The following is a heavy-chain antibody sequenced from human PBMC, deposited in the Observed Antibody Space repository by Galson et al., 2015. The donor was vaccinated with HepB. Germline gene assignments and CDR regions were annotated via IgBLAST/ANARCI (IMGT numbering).Heavy chain of an antibody. V-gene: IGHV5-51*01. Sequence: QSGAEVKKPGESLKISCKGSGYSFTSYWIGWVRQMPGKGLEWMGIIYPGDSDTRYSPSFQGQVTISADKSISTAYLQWSSLKASDTAMYYCARHNTNLDLSPSFTWYYFDYWGQGTLVTVSS. J-gene: IGHJ4*02. CDR3: ARHNTNLDLSPSFTWYYFDY. D-gene: IGHD2-2*01. CDR1: GYSFTSYW. CDR2: IYPGDSDT.